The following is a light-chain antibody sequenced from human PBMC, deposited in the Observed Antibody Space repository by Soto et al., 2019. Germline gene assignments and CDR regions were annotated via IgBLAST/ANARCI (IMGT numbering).Light chain of an antibody. CDR2: EVS. Sequence: QSALTQPASVSGSPGQSITISCTGTSSDVGGFKYVSWYQHHPGRAPKLMIYEVSNRPSGVSNRFSGSKSANTASLTISGLQAEDEADYYCSSYTSSATLDVFGTGTKLTVL. CDR3: SSYTSSATLDV. J-gene: IGLJ1*01. CDR1: SSDVGGFKY. V-gene: IGLV2-14*01.